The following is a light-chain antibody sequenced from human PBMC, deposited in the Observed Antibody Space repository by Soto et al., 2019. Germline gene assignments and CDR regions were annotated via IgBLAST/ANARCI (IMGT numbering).Light chain of an antibody. CDR3: QQYNNWPFT. J-gene: IGKJ3*01. Sequence: EIVLTQSPATLSVSPGERATLSCRAGQSVSSNLAWYQQKPGQAPRLLIYGASTRATGISARFSGSGSGTEFTLIISSLQSEDFAVYYCQQYNNWPFTFGPGTKVDIK. V-gene: IGKV3-15*01. CDR2: GAS. CDR1: QSVSSN.